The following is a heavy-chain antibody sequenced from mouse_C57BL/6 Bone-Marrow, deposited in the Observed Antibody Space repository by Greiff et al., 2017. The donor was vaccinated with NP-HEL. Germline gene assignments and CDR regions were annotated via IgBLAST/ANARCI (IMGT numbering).Heavy chain of an antibody. V-gene: IGHV1-42*01. CDR3: VHYYGSTWCAY. D-gene: IGHD1-1*01. J-gene: IGHJ3*01. Sequence: EVQLQQSGPELVKPGASVKISCKASGYSFTGYYMNWVKQSPEKSLEWIGEINPSTGGTTYNQKFKAKATLTVDKSSSTAYMQLKSLTSEDSAVYYCVHYYGSTWCAYWGQGTLVTVSA. CDR1: GYSFTGYY. CDR2: INPSTGGT.